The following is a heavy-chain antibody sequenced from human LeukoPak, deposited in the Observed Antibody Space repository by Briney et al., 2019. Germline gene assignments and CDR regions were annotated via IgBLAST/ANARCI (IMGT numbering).Heavy chain of an antibody. CDR3: AKDLTAGSGSYYTFFDY. CDR1: GFTFSSYG. CDR2: IRYDGSNK. V-gene: IGHV3-30*02. J-gene: IGHJ4*02. Sequence: GGSLRLSCAASGFTFSSYGMHWVRQAPGKGLEWVAFIRYDGSNKYYADSVKGRFTISRDNSKNTLYLQMNSLRAEDTAVYYCAKDLTAGSGSYYTFFDYWGQGTLVTVST. D-gene: IGHD3-10*01.